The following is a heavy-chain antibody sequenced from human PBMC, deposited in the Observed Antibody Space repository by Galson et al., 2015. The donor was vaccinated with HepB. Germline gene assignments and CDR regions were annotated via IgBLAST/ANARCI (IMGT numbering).Heavy chain of an antibody. V-gene: IGHV2-5*02. D-gene: IGHD6-13*01. CDR1: GFSLSTSGVG. J-gene: IGHJ4*02. CDR2: IYWDDDK. Sequence: PALVKPTQTLTLTCTFSGFSLSTSGVGVGWIRQPPGKALEWLALIYWDDDKRYSPSLKSRLTITKDTSKNQVVLTMTNMDPVDTATYYCAHCLLVAEAAAAYYFDYWGQGTLVTVSS. CDR3: AHCLLVAEAAAAYYFDY.